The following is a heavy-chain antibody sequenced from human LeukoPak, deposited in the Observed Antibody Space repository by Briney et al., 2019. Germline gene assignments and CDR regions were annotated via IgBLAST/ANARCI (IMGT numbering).Heavy chain of an antibody. Sequence: SETLSLTCTVSGGSIGNYYWNWIRQPAGKGLEWIGRISTSGTTNYHPSLKSRVTLSLDTSKNQFSLNLRSVTAADTAIYFCARRHPYYYGSGTYLREDWGQGTLVTVSS. CDR1: GGSIGNYY. CDR2: ISTSGTT. J-gene: IGHJ4*02. D-gene: IGHD3-10*01. CDR3: ARRHPYYYGSGTYLRED. V-gene: IGHV4-4*07.